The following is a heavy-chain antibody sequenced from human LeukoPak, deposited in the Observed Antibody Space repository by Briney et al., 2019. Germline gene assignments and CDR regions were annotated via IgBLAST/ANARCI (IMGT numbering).Heavy chain of an antibody. J-gene: IGHJ4*02. CDR2: IKSKTDGGTA. D-gene: IGHD6-19*01. Sequence: KSGGSLRLSCAASGFTFSNAWMSWARQAPGKGLEWVGRIKSKTDGGTADYAAPVKGRFTISRDDSQNTLYVQMNSLRTEDTGVYYCTHLGSGWYVRDWGRGTLVTVSS. V-gene: IGHV3-15*01. CDR1: GFTFSNAW. CDR3: THLGSGWYVRD.